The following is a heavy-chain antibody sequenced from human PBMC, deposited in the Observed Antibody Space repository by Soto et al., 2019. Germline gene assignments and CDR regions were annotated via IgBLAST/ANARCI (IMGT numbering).Heavy chain of an antibody. V-gene: IGHV5-51*01. CDR1: GYSFTGYW. CDR3: ARHRPSRGIAAAGTGLYYGMDV. Sequence: PGESLKISCKGSGYSFTGYWIGWVRQMPGKGLEWMGIIYPGDSDTRYSPSFQGQVTISADKSISTAYLQWSSLKASDTAMYYCARHRPSRGIAAAGTGLYYGMDVWGQGTTVTVSS. J-gene: IGHJ6*02. CDR2: IYPGDSDT. D-gene: IGHD6-13*01.